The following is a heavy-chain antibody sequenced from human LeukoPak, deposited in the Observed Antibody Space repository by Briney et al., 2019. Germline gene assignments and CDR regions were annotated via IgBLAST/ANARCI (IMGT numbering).Heavy chain of an antibody. V-gene: IGHV1-3*01. D-gene: IGHD2-2*02. CDR3: ARDRAYCSSTGCYKGWDY. CDR1: GYTFTSYA. Sequence: ASVKVSCKASGYTFTSYAMHWVRQAPGQRLEWMGWINAGNGNTKYSQKFQGRVTITRDTSASTAYMELSSLRSEDTAVYYCARDRAYCSSTGCYKGWDYWGQGTLVTVSS. CDR2: INAGNGNT. J-gene: IGHJ4*02.